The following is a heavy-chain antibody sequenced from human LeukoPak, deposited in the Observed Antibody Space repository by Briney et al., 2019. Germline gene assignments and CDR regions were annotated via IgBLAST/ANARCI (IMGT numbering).Heavy chain of an antibody. J-gene: IGHJ4*02. Sequence: GGSLRLSCAASGFTFSSYAMSWVRQAPGKGLEWVSAISGSGGSTYYADSVKGRFTISRDNSKNTLYLQMSSLRAEDTAVYYCAKPQSTMVRGVIWFDYWGQGTLVTVSS. CDR3: AKPQSTMVRGVIWFDY. CDR2: ISGSGGST. CDR1: GFTFSSYA. V-gene: IGHV3-23*01. D-gene: IGHD3-10*01.